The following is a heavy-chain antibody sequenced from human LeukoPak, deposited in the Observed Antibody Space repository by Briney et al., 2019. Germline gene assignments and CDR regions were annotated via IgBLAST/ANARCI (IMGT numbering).Heavy chain of an antibody. Sequence: SETLSLTCTVSSDSFSTHYWTWIRQSAGKGLEWIGRIFSGGSTNYNPSLESRVTVSIDTSNNHFSLRLSSVTAADTAVYYCARGAGTFDFWGQGTLVTVSS. V-gene: IGHV4-4*07. CDR1: SDSFSTHY. CDR2: IFSGGST. CDR3: ARGAGTFDF. J-gene: IGHJ4*02. D-gene: IGHD6-19*01.